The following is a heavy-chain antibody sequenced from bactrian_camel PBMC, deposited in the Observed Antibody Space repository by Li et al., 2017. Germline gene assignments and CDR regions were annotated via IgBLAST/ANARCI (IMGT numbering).Heavy chain of an antibody. Sequence: VQLVESGGGSVPPGGSVRLSCAASGNTYNLNCLGWFRQAPGMECEQVAVFIYTFGRTTRYADSVKGRFTISKDHAKNTLYLQMNSLKPEDTAMYYCAADRYYCRGWISGDYWGQGTQVTVS. J-gene: IGHJ4*01. CDR2: IYTFGRTT. CDR3: AADRYYCRGWISGDY. CDR1: GNTYNLNC. D-gene: IGHD5*01. V-gene: IGHV3S54*01.